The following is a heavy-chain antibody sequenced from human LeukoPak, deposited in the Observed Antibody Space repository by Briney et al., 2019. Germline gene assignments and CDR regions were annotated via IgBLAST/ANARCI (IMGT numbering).Heavy chain of an antibody. V-gene: IGHV1-2*02. CDR3: AREGSYCVGGDCYSFDF. D-gene: IGHD2-21*02. J-gene: IGHJ4*02. CDR1: GYRFISNY. Sequence: ASVKVSCKASGYRFISNYIHWVRQAPGLGPEWMGWMHPGNGNTRYAEKFQGRVTMTRDTSINTAYMDLNSLRSDDTAVYYCAREGSYCVGGDCYSFDFWGQGTLITVSS. CDR2: MHPGNGNT.